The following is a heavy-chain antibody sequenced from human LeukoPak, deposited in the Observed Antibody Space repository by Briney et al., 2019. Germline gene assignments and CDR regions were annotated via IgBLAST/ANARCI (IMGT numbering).Heavy chain of an antibody. CDR2: IYYSGST. J-gene: IGHJ5*02. V-gene: IGHV4-39*01. D-gene: IGHD2-15*01. CDR1: GGSISSSNYY. CDR3: ARLDGYCSGGSCYSVSFVDP. Sequence: SETLSFTCTVSGGSISSSNYYWGWIRQPPGKGLEWIGSIYYSGSTYYNPSLKSRVTISVDTSKNQFSLKLSSVTAADTAVYYCARLDGYCSGGSCYSVSFVDPWGQGTLVTVSS.